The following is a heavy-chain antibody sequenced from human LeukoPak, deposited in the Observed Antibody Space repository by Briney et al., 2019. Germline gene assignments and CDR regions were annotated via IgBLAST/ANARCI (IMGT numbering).Heavy chain of an antibody. J-gene: IGHJ4*02. Sequence: SETLSLTCTVSGGSISSSSYYWGWIRQPPGKGLEWTGSIYYSGSTYYNPSLKSRVTISVDTSKNQFSLKLSSVTAADTAVYYCARDEDSSGYLDWGQGTLVTVSS. CDR3: ARDEDSSGYLD. V-gene: IGHV4-39*07. CDR2: IYYSGST. CDR1: GGSISSSSYY. D-gene: IGHD3-22*01.